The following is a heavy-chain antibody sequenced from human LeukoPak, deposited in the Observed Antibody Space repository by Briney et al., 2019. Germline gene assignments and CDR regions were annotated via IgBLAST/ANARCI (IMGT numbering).Heavy chain of an antibody. Sequence: GGSLRLSCAASGFTFSSYAMSWVRQAPGQGLEWVSAISDSGGNTYYADSVKGRFTISRDNSKNTLYLQMNSLRAEDTAVYYCARAFRHCSSTSCYNPHYYYYGMDVWGQGTTVTVSS. CDR1: GFTFSSYA. CDR2: ISDSGGNT. D-gene: IGHD2-2*02. V-gene: IGHV3-23*01. J-gene: IGHJ6*02. CDR3: ARAFRHCSSTSCYNPHYYYYGMDV.